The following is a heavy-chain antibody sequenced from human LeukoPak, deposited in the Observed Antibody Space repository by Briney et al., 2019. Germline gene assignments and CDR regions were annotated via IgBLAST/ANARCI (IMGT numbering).Heavy chain of an antibody. CDR2: ISSSSTYI. J-gene: IGHJ6*02. V-gene: IGHV3-21*01. Sequence: GGSLRLSCAASGFTFSSYSMNWVRQAPGKGLEWVSSISSSSTYIYYADSVKGRFTISRDNAKKSLYLQMNSLRVEDTAVYYCARVGCSGGRCPGYGMDVWGQGTTVTVSS. CDR3: ARVGCSGGRCPGYGMDV. CDR1: GFTFSSYS. D-gene: IGHD2-15*01.